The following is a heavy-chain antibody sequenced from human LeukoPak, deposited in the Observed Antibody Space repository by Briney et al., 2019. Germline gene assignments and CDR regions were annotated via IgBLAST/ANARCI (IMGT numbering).Heavy chain of an antibody. CDR2: IWYGGSNK. CDR3: AREDGDYYYYYGMDV. J-gene: IGHJ6*02. V-gene: IGHV3-33*01. Sequence: GRSLRLSCAASGFTFSSYGMHWVRQAPGKGLEWVAVIWYGGSNKYYAESVKGRFTISRDNSKNTLYLQMNSLRAEDTAVYYCAREDGDYYYYYGMDVWGQGTTVTVSS. CDR1: GFTFSSYG. D-gene: IGHD4-17*01.